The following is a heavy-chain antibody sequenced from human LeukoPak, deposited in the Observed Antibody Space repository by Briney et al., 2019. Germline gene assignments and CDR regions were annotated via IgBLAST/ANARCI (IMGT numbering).Heavy chain of an antibody. V-gene: IGHV4-34*01. D-gene: IGHD1-20*01. CDR2: INHSGST. CDR3: AVITGTTLKWFDP. CDR1: GGSLSGYY. J-gene: IGHJ5*02. Sequence: PSETLSLTCAVYGGSLSGYYWSWIRQPPGKGLEWIGEINHSGSTNYNPSLKSRVTISVDTSKNQFSLKLSSVTAAGTAVYYCAVITGTTLKWFDPWGQGTLVTVSS.